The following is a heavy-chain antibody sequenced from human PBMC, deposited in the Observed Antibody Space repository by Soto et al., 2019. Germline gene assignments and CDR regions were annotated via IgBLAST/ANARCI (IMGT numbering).Heavy chain of an antibody. CDR1: GGTFSSHT. V-gene: IGHV1-69*13. J-gene: IGHJ6*02. D-gene: IGHD3-3*01. CDR2: FTPIFGTG. CDR3: VRGTYYDFWSGYYTRYYYNGRDV. Sequence: VKVSCKAPGGTFSSHTISWVRQAPGQGLEWMGGFTPIFGTGNYAQKFQGRVTITADDSTSTAYMLLGSLRYEDSALYHRVRGTYYDFWSGYYTRYYYNGRDVGGQGTAATVS.